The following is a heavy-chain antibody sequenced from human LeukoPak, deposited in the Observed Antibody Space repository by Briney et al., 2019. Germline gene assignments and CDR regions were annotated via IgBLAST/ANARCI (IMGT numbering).Heavy chain of an antibody. CDR3: ASLKRGDY. V-gene: IGHV4-34*01. J-gene: IGHJ4*02. Sequence: SETLSLTCAVYGGSFSGYYWNWIRQPPGKGLEWIGEINHSGSTNYNPSLKSRVTISVDTSKNQFSLKLSSVTAADTAVYYCASLKRGDYWGQGTLVTVSS. CDR2: INHSGST. CDR1: GGSFSGYY.